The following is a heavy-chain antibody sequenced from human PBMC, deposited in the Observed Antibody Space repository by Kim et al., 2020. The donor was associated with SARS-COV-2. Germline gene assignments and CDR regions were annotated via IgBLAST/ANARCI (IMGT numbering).Heavy chain of an antibody. D-gene: IGHD6-13*01. J-gene: IGHJ5*02. CDR3: ARGYSSSWYHLAMWFDP. V-gene: IGHV4-59*09. Sequence: LKGRVTIPVDTSKNQFSLKLSSGTAADTAVYYCARGYSSSWYHLAMWFDPWGQGTLVTVSS.